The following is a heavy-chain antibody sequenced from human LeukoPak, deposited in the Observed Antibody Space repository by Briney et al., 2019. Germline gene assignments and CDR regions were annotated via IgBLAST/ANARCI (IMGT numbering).Heavy chain of an antibody. V-gene: IGHV3-30*04. J-gene: IGHJ6*04. CDR1: GFTFSSYA. CDR2: ISYDGSNK. CDR3: AREIAAAGYYYYYYGMDV. D-gene: IGHD6-13*01. Sequence: PGRSLRLSCAASGFTFSSYAMHWVRQAPGKGLEWVAVISYDGSNKYYADSEKGRFTISRDNSKNTLYLQMNSLRAEDTAVYYCAREIAAAGYYYYYYGMDVWGKGTTVTVSS.